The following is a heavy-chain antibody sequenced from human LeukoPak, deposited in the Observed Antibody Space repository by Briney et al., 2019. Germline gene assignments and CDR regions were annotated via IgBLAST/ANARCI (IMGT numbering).Heavy chain of an antibody. CDR3: ARYFGGTFGGVIVPHFGY. J-gene: IGHJ4*02. Sequence: SQTLSLTCTVSGGSISSYYWSWIRQPPGKGLEWIGYIYYSGSTNYNPSLKSRVTISVDTSKNQFSLKLSSVTAADTAVYYCARYFGGTFGGVIVPHFGYWGQGTLVTVSS. CDR2: IYYSGST. CDR1: GGSISSYY. D-gene: IGHD3-16*02. V-gene: IGHV4-59*01.